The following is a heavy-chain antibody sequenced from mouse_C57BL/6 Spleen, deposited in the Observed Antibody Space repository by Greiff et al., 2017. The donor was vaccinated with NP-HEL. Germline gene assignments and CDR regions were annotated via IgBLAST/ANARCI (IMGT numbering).Heavy chain of an antibody. CDR2: IYPGSGYT. CDR3: ARGDYGCGFDY. D-gene: IGHD1-1*01. J-gene: IGHJ2*01. Sequence: QVQLQQSGAELVRPGASVKLSCKASGYTFTDYYIHWVKQRPGQGLEWIGRIYPGSGYTNYNEKFKGKATLTAEKSSSTAYMQLSSLTSEDSAVYFCARGDYGCGFDYWGQGTTLTVSS. V-gene: IGHV1-76*01. CDR1: GYTFTDYY.